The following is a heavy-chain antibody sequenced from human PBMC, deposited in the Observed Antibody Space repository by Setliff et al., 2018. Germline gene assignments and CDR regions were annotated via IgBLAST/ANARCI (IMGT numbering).Heavy chain of an antibody. CDR1: GLSLSSTTYY. D-gene: IGHD3-3*01. Sequence: PSETLSLTCTVSGLSLSSTTYYWAWVRQPPGKGLEWIGSVSYFGSTNYIPSLKSRLTISVDTSKNQLSLKLSSVTAADTAMYYCRFWSGYYKNDYWGQGTLVTVSS. CDR2: VSYFGST. V-gene: IGHV4-39*07. CDR3: RFWSGYYKNDY. J-gene: IGHJ4*02.